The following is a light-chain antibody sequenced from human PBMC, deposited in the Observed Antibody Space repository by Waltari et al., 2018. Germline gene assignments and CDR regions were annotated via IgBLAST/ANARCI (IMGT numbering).Light chain of an antibody. CDR1: ILGNKY. Sequence: SYELTQPPSVSVSPGQTASITCSGDILGNKYASWYQQKPGQSPLLVIYQDTKRPSGIPVRFSGSKSGNAATLTISGTQAMDEADYYCQALGTGAWVFGGGTKLTVL. CDR2: QDT. J-gene: IGLJ3*02. V-gene: IGLV3-1*01. CDR3: QALGTGAWV.